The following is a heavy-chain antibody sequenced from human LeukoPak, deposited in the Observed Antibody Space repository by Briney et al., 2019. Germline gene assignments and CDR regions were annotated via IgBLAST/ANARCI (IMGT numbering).Heavy chain of an antibody. CDR1: GFTFSAYG. D-gene: IGHD3-10*01. Sequence: GGSLRLSCVASGFTFSAYGMSWVRQAPGKGLEWVSVTGDSPHSTHYADSVKGRFFVSRDNSRNILHLQMNSLRADDTALYFCAKDSYIVVRGVGSGDGFAAWGPGTMVTVSS. CDR3: AKDSYIVVRGVGSGDGFAA. J-gene: IGHJ3*01. CDR2: TGDSPHST. V-gene: IGHV3-23*01.